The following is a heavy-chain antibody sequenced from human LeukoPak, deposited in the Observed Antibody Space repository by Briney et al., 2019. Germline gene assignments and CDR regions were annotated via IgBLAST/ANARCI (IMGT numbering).Heavy chain of an antibody. D-gene: IGHD4-17*01. CDR3: TRVTVTPSATFDI. V-gene: IGHV3-49*03. CDR2: VRSKPYGGTT. J-gene: IGHJ3*02. CDR1: GFTFGDYA. Sequence: GRSLRLSCTASGFTFGDYAMSWFRQAPGQGLEWVGIVRSKPYGGTTEYAASVKGRFTISRDDSKSIAYLQMNSLKTEDTAVYYCTRVTVTPSATFDIWGQGTMVTVSS.